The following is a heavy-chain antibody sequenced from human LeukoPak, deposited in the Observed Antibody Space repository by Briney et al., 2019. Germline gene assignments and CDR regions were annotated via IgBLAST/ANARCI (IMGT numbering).Heavy chain of an antibody. V-gene: IGHV1-69*04. CDR3: ARDGMNTVTTGAY. CDR1: GGTFSSYA. D-gene: IGHD4-17*01. Sequence: GASVKVSCKASGGTFSSYAISWVRQAPGQGLEWMGRIIPILGIANYAQKFQGRVTITADKSTSTAYMELSSLRSEDTAVYYCARDGMNTVTTGAYWGQGTLVTVTS. J-gene: IGHJ4*02. CDR2: IIPILGIA.